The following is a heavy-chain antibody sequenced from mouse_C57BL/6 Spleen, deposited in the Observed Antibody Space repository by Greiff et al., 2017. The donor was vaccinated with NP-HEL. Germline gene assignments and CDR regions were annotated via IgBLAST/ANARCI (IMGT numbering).Heavy chain of an antibody. CDR2: INPGSGGT. J-gene: IGHJ4*01. CDR1: GYAFTNYL. CDR3: ARGGAITTVVATNYYAMDY. V-gene: IGHV1-54*01. Sequence: VQLQQSGAELVRPGTSVKVSCKASGYAFTNYLIEWVKQRPGQGLEWIGVINPGSGGTNYNEKFKGKATLTADKSSSTAYMQLSSLTSEDSAVYFCARGGAITTVVATNYYAMDYWGQGTSVTVSS. D-gene: IGHD1-1*01.